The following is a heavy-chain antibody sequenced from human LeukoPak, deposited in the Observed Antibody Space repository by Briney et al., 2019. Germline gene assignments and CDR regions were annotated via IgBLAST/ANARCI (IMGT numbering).Heavy chain of an antibody. V-gene: IGHV3-33*06. Sequence: GGSLRLSCAASGFTFSSYGMHWVRQAPGKGLEWVAVIWYDGSNKYYADSVKGRFTISRDNSKNTLYLQMNSLRAEDTAVYYCAKTKDNFYYYGMDVWGQGTTVTVSS. CDR2: IWYDGSNK. CDR3: AKTKDNFYYYGMDV. CDR1: GFTFSSYG. J-gene: IGHJ6*02.